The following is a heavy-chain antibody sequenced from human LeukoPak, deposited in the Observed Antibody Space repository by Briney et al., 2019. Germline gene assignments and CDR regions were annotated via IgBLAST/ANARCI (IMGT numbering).Heavy chain of an antibody. V-gene: IGHV3-7*04. Sequence: GGSLRLSCVVSGFTFSESWMTWVRQAPGKGLEWVANIKQDGSKKSYVDSVKGRFTISRDNAKNSLYLQMNSLRAEDTAIYYCTRVGYIDEGIDYWGQGTLVTVSS. J-gene: IGHJ4*02. CDR1: GFTFSESW. CDR2: IKQDGSKK. D-gene: IGHD5-24*01. CDR3: TRVGYIDEGIDY.